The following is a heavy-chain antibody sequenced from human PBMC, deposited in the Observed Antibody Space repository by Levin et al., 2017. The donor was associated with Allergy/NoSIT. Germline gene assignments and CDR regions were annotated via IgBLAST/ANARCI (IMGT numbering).Heavy chain of an antibody. CDR1: GFTFSSYA. CDR2: ISYDGSNK. D-gene: IGHD4-17*01. CDR3: ARVLIPPRSYYGDYVSRYYYYGMDG. Sequence: GESLKISCAASGFTFSSYAMHWVRQAPGKGLEWVAVISYDGSNKYYADSVKGRFTISRDNSKNTLYLQMNSLRAEDTAVYYCARVLIPPRSYYGDYVSRYYYYGMDGWGQGTTVTVSS. J-gene: IGHJ6*02. V-gene: IGHV3-30*04.